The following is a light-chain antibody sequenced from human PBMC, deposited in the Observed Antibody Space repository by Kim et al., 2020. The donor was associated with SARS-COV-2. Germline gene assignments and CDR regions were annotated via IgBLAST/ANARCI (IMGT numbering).Light chain of an antibody. CDR3: GTWDNSLSVWV. Sequence: QSVLTQPPSVSAAPGQKVTISCSGSSSNIGNNYVSWYQQLPGTAPKLLIYDNDKRPSGILDRFSGSKSGTSATLGITGLQTGDEADYYCGTWDNSLSVWVFGGGTQLTVL. CDR2: DND. CDR1: SSNIGNNY. J-gene: IGLJ3*02. V-gene: IGLV1-51*01.